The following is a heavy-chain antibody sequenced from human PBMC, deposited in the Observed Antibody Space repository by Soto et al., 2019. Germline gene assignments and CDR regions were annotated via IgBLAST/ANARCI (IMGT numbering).Heavy chain of an antibody. Sequence: GGSLRLSCAASGFTFSSYWMGWVRQAPGKGLEWVANIKQDGSEKYYVDSVKGRFTISRDNAKNSLYLQMNSLRAEDTAVYYCARDSQYSYGYTAFDIWGQGTMVTVSS. CDR2: IKQDGSEK. CDR1: GFTFSSYW. V-gene: IGHV3-7*01. D-gene: IGHD5-18*01. CDR3: ARDSQYSYGYTAFDI. J-gene: IGHJ3*02.